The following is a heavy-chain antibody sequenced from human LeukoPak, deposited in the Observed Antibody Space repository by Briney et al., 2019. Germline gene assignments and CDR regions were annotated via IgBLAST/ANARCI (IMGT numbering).Heavy chain of an antibody. CDR1: GGTFSSYA. CDR2: IIPIFGTA. D-gene: IGHD3-10*01. V-gene: IGHV1-69*13. J-gene: IGHJ4*02. Sequence: SVKVSCKASGGTFSSYAINWVRQAPGQGLEWMGGIIPIFGTANYAQKFQGRVTITADEFTNTVYMELSSLRSEDTAAYYCARDVPASPSDDYWGQGTLVTVSS. CDR3: ARDVPASPSDDY.